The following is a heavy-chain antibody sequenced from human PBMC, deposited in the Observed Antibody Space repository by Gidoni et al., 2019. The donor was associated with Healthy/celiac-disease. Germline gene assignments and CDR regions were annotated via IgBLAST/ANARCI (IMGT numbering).Heavy chain of an antibody. D-gene: IGHD1-26*01. V-gene: IGHV4-31*03. Sequence: QVQLQESGPGLVKPSQTLSLTCTVSGGSISSGGYYWSWIRQHPGKGLEWIGYIYYSGSTYYNPSLKSRVTISVDTSKNQFSLKLSSVTAADTAVYYCARGRSPAGELLMDFDYWGQGTLVTVSS. J-gene: IGHJ4*02. CDR3: ARGRSPAGELLMDFDY. CDR1: GGSISSGGYY. CDR2: IYYSGST.